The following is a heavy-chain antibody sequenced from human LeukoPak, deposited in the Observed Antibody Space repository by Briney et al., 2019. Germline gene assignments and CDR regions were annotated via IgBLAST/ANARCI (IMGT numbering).Heavy chain of an antibody. J-gene: IGHJ4*02. CDR2: IWYDGSNK. CDR1: GFTFSTYG. V-gene: IGHV3-33*01. D-gene: IGHD6-19*01. CDR3: ARDLGYSSGHPFDY. Sequence: GGSVRLSCGASGFTFSTYGMHWVRQAPGKGLEWVALIWYDGSNKYYADSVKGRFTVSRDNSKNTLYLQMNSLRAEDTALYYCARDLGYSSGHPFDYWGQGTLVTVSS.